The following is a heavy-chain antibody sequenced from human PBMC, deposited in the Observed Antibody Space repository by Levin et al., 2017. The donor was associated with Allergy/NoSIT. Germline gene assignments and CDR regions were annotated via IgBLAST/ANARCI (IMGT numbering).Heavy chain of an antibody. D-gene: IGHD3-16*01. CDR2: ISGSGDKT. J-gene: IGHJ4*02. Sequence: GGSLRLSCAASGFSFSTYAMRWVRQAPGKGLEWVSSISGSGDKTYYADSMKGRFTISRDNSKNTVYLQMNGLRAEDTAVYYCVSRPGVLPLGLGDYWGQGTLVTVSS. CDR1: GFSFSTYA. V-gene: IGHV3-23*01. CDR3: VSRPGVLPLGLGDY.